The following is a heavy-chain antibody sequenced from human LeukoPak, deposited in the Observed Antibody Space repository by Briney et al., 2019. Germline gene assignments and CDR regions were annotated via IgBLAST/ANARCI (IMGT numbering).Heavy chain of an antibody. Sequence: ASVKVSCKASGYIFTDYYIHWVRQAPGQGLEWMGIINPTGGSISDAQKFQGRVTMTTDTSTSTAYMELRSLRSDDTAVYYCARGPVVLTGGYNWFDPWGQGTLVTVSS. CDR3: ARGPVVLTGGYNWFDP. D-gene: IGHD2-2*01. CDR2: INPTGGSI. V-gene: IGHV1-46*01. J-gene: IGHJ5*02. CDR1: GYIFTDYY.